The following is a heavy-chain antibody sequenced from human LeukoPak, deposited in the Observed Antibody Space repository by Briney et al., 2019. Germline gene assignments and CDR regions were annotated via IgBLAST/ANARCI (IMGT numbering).Heavy chain of an antibody. Sequence: SETLSLTCTVSGGSISSSSYYWGWIRQPPGKGLEWIGSIYYSGSTYYNPSLKSRVTMSVDTSKNQFSLKLSSVTAADSAVYYCAREGSRSADYWGQGTLVTVSS. J-gene: IGHJ4*02. CDR3: AREGSRSADY. D-gene: IGHD1-26*01. CDR2: IYYSGST. V-gene: IGHV4-39*07. CDR1: GGSISSSSYY.